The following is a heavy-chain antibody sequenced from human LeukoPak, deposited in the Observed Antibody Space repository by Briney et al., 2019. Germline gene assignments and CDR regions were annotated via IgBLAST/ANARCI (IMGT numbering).Heavy chain of an antibody. Sequence: GASVKVSCKASGYTFTSYDINWVRQATGQGLEWMGWMNPNSGNTGYAQKFQGRVTMTRNTSIRTAYMELSSLRSEDTAVYYCARTDVVVVPAASDAFDIWGRGTMVTVSS. V-gene: IGHV1-8*01. CDR2: MNPNSGNT. J-gene: IGHJ3*02. CDR3: ARTDVVVVPAASDAFDI. D-gene: IGHD2-2*01. CDR1: GYTFTSYD.